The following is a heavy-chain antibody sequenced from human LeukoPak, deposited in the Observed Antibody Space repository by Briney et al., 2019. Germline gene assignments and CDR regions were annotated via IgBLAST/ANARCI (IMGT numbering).Heavy chain of an antibody. CDR3: ARALGYCSSTSCYAHHYYYYGMDV. Sequence: ASVKVSCKASGYTFTSYDINWVRQATGQGLEWMGWMNPNSGNTGYAQKFQGRVTMTRNTSISTAYMELSSLRSEDTAVYYCARALGYCSSTSCYAHHYYYYGMDVCGQGTTVTVSS. CDR2: MNPNSGNT. V-gene: IGHV1-8*01. CDR1: GYTFTSYD. J-gene: IGHJ6*02. D-gene: IGHD2-2*01.